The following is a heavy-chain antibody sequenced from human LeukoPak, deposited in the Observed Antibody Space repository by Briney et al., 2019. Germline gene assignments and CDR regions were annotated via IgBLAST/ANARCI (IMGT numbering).Heavy chain of an antibody. V-gene: IGHV3-69-1*01. CDR1: GFTFS. J-gene: IGHJ6*03. D-gene: IGHD1-26*01. Sequence: PGGSLRLSCAASGFTFSMNWVRQAPGKGLEWVSSIYYADSVKGRFTISRDNAKSSQYLQMNSLRAEDMAVYYCARARGSGSYTGYYYYYMDVWGKGTTVTVSS. CDR3: ARARGSGSYTGYYYYYMDV. CDR2: I.